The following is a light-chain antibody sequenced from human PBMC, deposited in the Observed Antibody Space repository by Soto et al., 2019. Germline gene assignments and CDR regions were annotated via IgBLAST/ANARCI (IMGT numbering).Light chain of an antibody. CDR1: SSDVGGYNY. V-gene: IGLV2-14*01. CDR3: SSFTSINTAV. Sequence: QSALTQPASVSGSPGQSITISCTGTSSDVGGYNYVSWYQQHPGKAPKLMIYDVTNRPSGVSTRFSGSKSGNTAFLTISGLQAEDEANYYCSSFTSINTAVFGGGTKLTVL. CDR2: DVT. J-gene: IGLJ2*01.